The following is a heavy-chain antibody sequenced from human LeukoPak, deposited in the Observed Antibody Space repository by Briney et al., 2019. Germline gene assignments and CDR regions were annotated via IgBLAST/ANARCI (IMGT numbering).Heavy chain of an antibody. J-gene: IGHJ3*02. CDR3: ARSCSGVSCNYAFDM. D-gene: IGHD2-15*01. CDR1: GGSVSSGSYY. CDR2: IYHSGST. V-gene: IGHV4-61*01. Sequence: SETLSLTCTVSGGSVSSGSYYWNWIRQPPGKGLEWIGYIYHSGSTNYNPSLKSRVTISVDTAKNQFSLKLSSVTAADTAVYYCARSCSGVSCNYAFDMWGQGTMVTVSS.